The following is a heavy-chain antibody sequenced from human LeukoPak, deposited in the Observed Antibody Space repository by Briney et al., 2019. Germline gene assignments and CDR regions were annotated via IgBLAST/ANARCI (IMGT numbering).Heavy chain of an antibody. D-gene: IGHD6-19*01. J-gene: IGHJ3*02. CDR1: GGSISSYY. CDR2: IYYSGST. CDR3: AREKGSSGWRLHDAFDI. V-gene: IGHV4-59*01. Sequence: PSQTLSPTCTVSGGSISSYYWSWIRQPPGKGLEWIGYIYYSGSTNYNPSPKSRVTISVDTSKNQLSLKLSSVTAADTAVYYCAREKGSSGWRLHDAFDIWGQGTMVTVSS.